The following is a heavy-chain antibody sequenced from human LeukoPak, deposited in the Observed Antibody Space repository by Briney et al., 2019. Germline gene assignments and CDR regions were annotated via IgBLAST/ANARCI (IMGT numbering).Heavy chain of an antibody. V-gene: IGHV4-61*02. CDR1: GGSINSGGYY. D-gene: IGHD3-10*01. CDR3: ARECFGLAYNFDY. Sequence: PSETLSLTCTVSGGSINSGGYYWTWIRQPAGKGLEWIGRIYTSGTTNYNPSLKSRVTMSVDTSKNQFSLKLSSVTAADTAVYYCARECFGLAYNFDYWGQGTLVTVSS. J-gene: IGHJ4*02. CDR2: IYTSGTT.